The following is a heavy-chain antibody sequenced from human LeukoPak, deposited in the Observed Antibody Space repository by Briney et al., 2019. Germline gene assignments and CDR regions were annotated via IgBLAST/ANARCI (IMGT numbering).Heavy chain of an antibody. J-gene: IGHJ5*02. Sequence: SETLSLTCTVSGGSISSYCWSWIRQPPGKGLEWIGYIYYSGSTNYNPSLKSRVTISVDTSKNQFSLRLSSVTAADTAVYYCARGYSWVQGTWGQGTLVTVSS. CDR2: IYYSGST. CDR3: ARGYSWVQGT. CDR1: GGSISSYC. D-gene: IGHD5-18*01. V-gene: IGHV4-59*01.